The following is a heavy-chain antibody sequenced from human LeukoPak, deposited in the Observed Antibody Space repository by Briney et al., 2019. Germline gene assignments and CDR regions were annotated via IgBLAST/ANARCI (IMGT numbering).Heavy chain of an antibody. D-gene: IGHD2-15*01. CDR2: ISFNGGTT. CDR3: ARDLSEKYSSDY. V-gene: IGHV3-30-3*01. CDR1: GFTFSRYA. J-gene: IGHJ4*02. Sequence: PGGSLRLSCAASGFTFSRYAMHWARQAPGKGLEWVTFISFNGGTTYYADSVKGRFTISRDNSKRMVYLQVNSLRAEDTAVYYCARDLSEKYSSDYWGQGTLVIVSS.